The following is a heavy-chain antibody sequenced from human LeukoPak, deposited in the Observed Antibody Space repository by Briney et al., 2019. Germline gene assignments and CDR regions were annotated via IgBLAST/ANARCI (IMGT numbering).Heavy chain of an antibody. J-gene: IGHJ4*02. V-gene: IGHV4-30-2*01. CDR1: GGSISSGGYS. Sequence: SQTLSLTCAVSGGSISSGGYSWSWIRQPPGKGLEWIGYIYHSGSTYYNPSLKSRVTISVDRSKNQFSLKLSSVIAADTAVYYCARVDDSSGRAIDYWGQGTLVTVSS. CDR2: IYHSGST. D-gene: IGHD3-22*01. CDR3: ARVDDSSGRAIDY.